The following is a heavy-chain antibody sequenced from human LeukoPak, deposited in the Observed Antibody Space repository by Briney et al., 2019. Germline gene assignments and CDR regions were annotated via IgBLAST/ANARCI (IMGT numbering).Heavy chain of an antibody. D-gene: IGHD4-17*01. CDR1: GFTVSSNY. CDR2: IYSGGST. V-gene: IGHV3-53*01. J-gene: IGHJ4*02. Sequence: PGGSLRLSCAASGFTVSSNYMSWVRQAPGKGLEWVSVIYSGGSTYYADSVKGRFTISRDNSKNTLYLQMNSLRAEDTAVYYCARVMYDYGDYALDYWGQGTLVTVSS. CDR3: ARVMYDYGDYALDY.